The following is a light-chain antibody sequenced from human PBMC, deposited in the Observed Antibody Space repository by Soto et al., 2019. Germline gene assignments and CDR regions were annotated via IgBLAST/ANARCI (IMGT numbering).Light chain of an antibody. CDR1: SSDVGGHNS. Sequence: QSVLTKPASVSGSPGQSITISCTGTSSDVGGHNSVSWYRQDPGKAPKLMIYDVSNRPSGVSDSFSGSKSGNTASLTIYGLQIEDEADYYCSSFTRSVTYVFRTVTKVTVL. CDR3: SSFTRSVTYV. V-gene: IGLV2-14*01. CDR2: DVS. J-gene: IGLJ1*01.